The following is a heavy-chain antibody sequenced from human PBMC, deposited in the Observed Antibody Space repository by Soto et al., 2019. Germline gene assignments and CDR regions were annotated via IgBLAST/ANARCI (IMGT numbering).Heavy chain of an antibody. J-gene: IGHJ4*02. D-gene: IGHD2-21*01. Sequence: PSETLSLTCTVSGGSMRNYFWTWIRQPPGKGLEWIGYIHYSGTTSFFPSYNPSIRGRVTISEDTSKNQFFLKLLSVTTADTAVYFCAAGEARSRDLAPYYLDFWGQGTLVTVSS. CDR1: GGSMRNYF. CDR3: AAGEARSRDLAPYYLDF. CDR2: IHYSGTT. V-gene: IGHV4-59*01.